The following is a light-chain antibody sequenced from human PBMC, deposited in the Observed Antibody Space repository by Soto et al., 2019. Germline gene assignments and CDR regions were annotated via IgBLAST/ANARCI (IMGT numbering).Light chain of an antibody. CDR2: DAS. CDR3: QQRSDWPSP. Sequence: EIVLTQSPATLSLSPGERATLSCRASQSVSSYLAWYQQKPGQAPRLLIYDASNRATGIPARFSGSGSGTDFTLTIRSLEPDDFAVYYCQQRSDWPSPFVGGTKVHIK. CDR1: QSVSSY. V-gene: IGKV3-11*01. J-gene: IGKJ4*01.